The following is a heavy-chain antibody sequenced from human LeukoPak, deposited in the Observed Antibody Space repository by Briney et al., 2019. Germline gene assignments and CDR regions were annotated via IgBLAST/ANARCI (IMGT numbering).Heavy chain of an antibody. CDR3: ARSERYGEIDY. CDR1: GFTFSSYW. CDR2: ISSSSSYI. V-gene: IGHV3-21*01. J-gene: IGHJ4*02. Sequence: SGGSLRLSCAASGFTFSSYWMSWVRQAPGKGLEWVSSISSSSSYIYYADSVKGRFTISRDNAKNSLYLQMNSLRAEDTAVYYCARSERYGEIDYWGQGTLVTVSS. D-gene: IGHD4-17*01.